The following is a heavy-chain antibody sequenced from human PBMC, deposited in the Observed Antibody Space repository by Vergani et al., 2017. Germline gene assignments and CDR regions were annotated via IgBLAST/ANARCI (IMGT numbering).Heavy chain of an antibody. V-gene: IGHV1-69*13. Sequence: QVQLVQSGAEVKKPGSSVKVSCKASGGTFSGYAISWVRQAPGQGLEWMGRIIPIFGTANYAQKFQGRVTITADESTSTAYMELSSLRSEDTAVYYCARDGPEQLAYYYYGMDVWGQGTTVTVSS. J-gene: IGHJ6*02. CDR1: GGTFSGYA. CDR3: ARDGPEQLAYYYYGMDV. D-gene: IGHD6-13*01. CDR2: IIPIFGTA.